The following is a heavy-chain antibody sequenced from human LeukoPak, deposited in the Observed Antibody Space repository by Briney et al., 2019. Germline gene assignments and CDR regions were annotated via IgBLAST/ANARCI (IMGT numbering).Heavy chain of an antibody. J-gene: IGHJ5*02. CDR2: ISYDGSNK. CDR1: GFTFSSYG. D-gene: IGHD6-19*01. V-gene: IGHV3-30*18. Sequence: GGSLRLSCAASGFTFSSYGMHWVRQAPGKGLERVAVISYDGSNKYYADSVKGRFTISRDNSKNTLYLQMNSLRAEDTAVYYCAKDLSSGSLDPWGQGTLVTVSS. CDR3: AKDLSSGSLDP.